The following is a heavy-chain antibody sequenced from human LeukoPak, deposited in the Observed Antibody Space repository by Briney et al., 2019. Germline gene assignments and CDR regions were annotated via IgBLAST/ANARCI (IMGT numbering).Heavy chain of an antibody. J-gene: IGHJ4*02. CDR1: GFTFSHAW. Sequence: GGSLRLSCAASGFTFSHAWMSWVRQAPGKGLEWVANIKQDGSEKYYVDSVKGRFTISRDNAKNSLYLQMNSLRAEDTAVYYCARHLSWGQGTLVTVSS. V-gene: IGHV3-7*01. D-gene: IGHD3-3*02. CDR2: IKQDGSEK. CDR3: ARHLS.